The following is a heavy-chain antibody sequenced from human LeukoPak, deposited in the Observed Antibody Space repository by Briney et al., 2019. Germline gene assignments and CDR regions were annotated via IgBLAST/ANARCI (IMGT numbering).Heavy chain of an antibody. CDR1: GYTFTSYY. D-gene: IGHD2-2*02. J-gene: IGHJ3*02. CDR3: ATVEGYCSSTSCYTGETGAFDI. Sequence: ASVKVSCKASGYTFTSYYMHWVRQAPGQGLEWMGIINPSGGSTSYAQKFQGRVTMTRDTSTSTVYMELSSLRSEDTAVYYCATVEGYCSSTSCYTGETGAFDIWGQGTMVTVSS. CDR2: INPSGGST. V-gene: IGHV1-46*01.